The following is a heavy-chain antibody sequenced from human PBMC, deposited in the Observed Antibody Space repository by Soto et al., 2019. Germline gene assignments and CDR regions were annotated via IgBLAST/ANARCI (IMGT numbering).Heavy chain of an antibody. Sequence: ASETLSLTCTVSGGSISSSSYYWGWIRQPPGKGLEWIGSIYYSGSASYNPSLKSRVTISVHTSNSQFSLELSSVTAADTAVYYCARGLITGSHYSGGWYYFDSWGQGTQVTVSS. CDR1: GGSISSSSYY. J-gene: IGHJ4*02. D-gene: IGHD6-19*01. CDR2: IYYSGSA. V-gene: IGHV4-39*07. CDR3: ARGLITGSHYSGGWYYFDS.